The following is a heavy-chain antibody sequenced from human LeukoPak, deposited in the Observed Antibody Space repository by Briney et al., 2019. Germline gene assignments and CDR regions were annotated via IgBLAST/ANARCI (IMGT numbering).Heavy chain of an antibody. D-gene: IGHD3-22*01. CDR1: GFSLSTSGMC. Sequence: SGPALVKPTQTLTLTCTFSGFSLSTSGMCVSWIRQPPGKALEWLARIDWDDGKYYSTSLKTRLTISKGTSKNQVVLTMTNMDPVDTATYYCAREYDSSGYYYWDYWGQGTLVTVSS. J-gene: IGHJ4*02. CDR3: AREYDSSGYYYWDY. CDR2: IDWDDGK. V-gene: IGHV2-70*11.